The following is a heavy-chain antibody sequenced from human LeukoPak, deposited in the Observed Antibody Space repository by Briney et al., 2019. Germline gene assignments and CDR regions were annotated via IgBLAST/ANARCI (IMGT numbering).Heavy chain of an antibody. V-gene: IGHV4-34*01. CDR2: INHSGST. J-gene: IGHJ4*02. D-gene: IGHD2-2*02. Sequence: SETLSLTCAVYGGSFSGYYWSWIRQPPWKGLEWIGEINHSGSTNYNPSLKSRVTISVDTSKNQFSLKLSSVTAADTAVYYCARLDCSSNSCYTADYWGQGTLVTVSS. CDR3: ARLDCSSNSCYTADY. CDR1: GGSFSGYY.